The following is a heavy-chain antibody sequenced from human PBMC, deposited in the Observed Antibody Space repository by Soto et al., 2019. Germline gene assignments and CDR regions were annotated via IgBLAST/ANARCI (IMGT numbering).Heavy chain of an antibody. CDR2: ISGSGGTT. D-gene: IGHD1-26*01. J-gene: IGHJ4*02. Sequence: EVQLLESGGGLVQPGGSLRLSCAASGFTFSIYAMSWVRQAPGKGLEWVSAISGSGGTTYYADSVKGRFTISRDNSKNTLYLQMNSLRAEDTAVYYCAKERSVSYYFSDYWGQGTLVTVSS. CDR1: GFTFSIYA. V-gene: IGHV3-23*01. CDR3: AKERSVSYYFSDY.